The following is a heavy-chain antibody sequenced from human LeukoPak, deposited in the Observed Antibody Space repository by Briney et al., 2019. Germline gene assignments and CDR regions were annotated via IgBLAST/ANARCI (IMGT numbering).Heavy chain of an antibody. CDR3: ARSRGPGSHWFDP. J-gene: IGHJ5*02. CDR2: VSDTT. D-gene: IGHD3-10*01. V-gene: IGHV3-23*01. Sequence: GGSPRLSCAASGFTFSSFALSWARQAPGKELEWVSTVSDTTYYADSVRGRFTISRDDSKNTLYLQMDSLRAEDTAIYFCARSRGPGSHWFDPWGQGTLVTVSS. CDR1: GFTFSSFA.